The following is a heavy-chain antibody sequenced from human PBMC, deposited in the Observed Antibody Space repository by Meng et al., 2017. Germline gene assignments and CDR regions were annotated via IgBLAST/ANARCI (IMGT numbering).Heavy chain of an antibody. CDR1: GDSVSSNSAA. Sequence: QIKLQHAGAGLVRPSQTFSLICLISGDSVSSNSAAWNWIRQSPSRGLEWLGRAYYRSKWYHDYAESVKSRISIDPDTSKNQFSLQLRSVTPEDSAVYYCARGSYSFDSWGQRTLVTVSS. V-gene: IGHV6-1*01. D-gene: IGHD1-26*01. CDR3: ARGSYSFDS. J-gene: IGHJ4*02. CDR2: AYYRSKWYH.